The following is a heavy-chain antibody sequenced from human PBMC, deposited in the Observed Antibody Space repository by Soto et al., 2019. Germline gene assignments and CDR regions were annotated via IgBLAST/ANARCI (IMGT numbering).Heavy chain of an antibody. J-gene: IGHJ4*02. CDR3: ARGSGEQWLVEFDY. D-gene: IGHD6-19*01. CDR1: GYTFTNHD. CDR2: MNPNSGNT. V-gene: IGHV1-8*01. Sequence: QVQLVQSGAEVKKPGASVKVSCKASGYTFTNHDINWVRQATGQGLEWMGWMNPNSGNTDYAQKFQGRVTMTRDTSISTAYMELSSLRSEDTAVYYCARGSGEQWLVEFDYWGQGTLFTVSS.